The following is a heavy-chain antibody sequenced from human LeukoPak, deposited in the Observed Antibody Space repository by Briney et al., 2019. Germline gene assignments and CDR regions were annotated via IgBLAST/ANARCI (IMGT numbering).Heavy chain of an antibody. CDR2: ISESGSGT. V-gene: IGHV3-23*01. Sequence: PGGSLRLSCAVSGLTFSRYAMSWVRQAPGKGLEWVSAISESGSGTYYADSVKGRFTISRDNSKDPLSLQMNSLRAEDTAVYYCAKDIAQGYTFGSIEQDYWGQGTLVTVPS. D-gene: IGHD5-18*01. J-gene: IGHJ4*02. CDR1: GLTFSRYA. CDR3: AKDIAQGYTFGSIEQDY.